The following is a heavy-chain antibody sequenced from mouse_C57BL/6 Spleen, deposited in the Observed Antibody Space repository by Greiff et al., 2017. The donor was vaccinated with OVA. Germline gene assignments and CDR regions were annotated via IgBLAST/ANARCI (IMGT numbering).Heavy chain of an antibody. V-gene: IGHV1-82*01. CDR3: ARMGYDGGLGFAY. CDR2: IYPGDGDT. D-gene: IGHD2-2*01. J-gene: IGHJ3*01. Sequence: VKLMESGPELVKPGASVKISCKASGYAFSSSWMNWVKQRPGKGPEWIGRIYPGDGDTNYNGKFKGKATLTADKSSSTAYMQLSSLTSEDSAVYVCARMGYDGGLGFAYWGQGTLVTVSA. CDR1: GYAFSSSW.